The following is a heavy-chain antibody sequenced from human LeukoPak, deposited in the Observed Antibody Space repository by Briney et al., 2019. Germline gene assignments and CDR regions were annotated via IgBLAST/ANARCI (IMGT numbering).Heavy chain of an antibody. V-gene: IGHV3-33*08. CDR3: AAQPCSGGSCYSSFDY. D-gene: IGHD2-15*01. Sequence: GGSLRLSCAASGFTFSSYAMHWVRQAPGKGLEWVAVIWYDGSNKYYADSVKGRFTISRDNSKNTLYLQMNSLRAEDTAVYYCAAQPCSGGSCYSSFDYWGQGTLVTVSS. CDR2: IWYDGSNK. J-gene: IGHJ4*02. CDR1: GFTFSSYA.